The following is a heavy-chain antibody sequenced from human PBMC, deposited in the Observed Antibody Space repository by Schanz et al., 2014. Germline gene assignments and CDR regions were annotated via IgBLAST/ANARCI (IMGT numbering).Heavy chain of an antibody. Sequence: QVQLVESGGGLVKPGGSLRLSCAASGFIFSDYYMAWIRQAPGKGPEYVSYISSGGTTTYHSDSVKGRFTISRDNSKNTLYLQMNSLRAEDTAVYYCAKGRFGELSAFDIWGQGTRVTVSS. D-gene: IGHD3-10*01. J-gene: IGHJ3*02. CDR3: AKGRFGELSAFDI. CDR1: GFIFSDYY. V-gene: IGHV3-11*01. CDR2: ISSGGTTT.